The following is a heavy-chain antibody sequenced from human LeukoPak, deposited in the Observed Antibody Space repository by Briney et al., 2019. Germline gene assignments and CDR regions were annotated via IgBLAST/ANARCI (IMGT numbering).Heavy chain of an antibody. J-gene: IGHJ6*02. V-gene: IGHV4-4*07. CDR1: GGSISSYY. Sequence: SETLSLTCTVSGGSISSYYWSWIRQPAGKGLEWIGRIYTNGSTNYNPSLKSRVTMSVDTSKNQFSLKLSSVTAADTAVYYCAITILTGYYNGYYYYGMDVWGQGTTVTVSS. CDR3: AITILTGYYNGYYYYGMDV. D-gene: IGHD3-9*01. CDR2: IYTNGST.